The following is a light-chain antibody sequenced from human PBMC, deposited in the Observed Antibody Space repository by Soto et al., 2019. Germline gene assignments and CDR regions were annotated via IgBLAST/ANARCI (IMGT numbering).Light chain of an antibody. J-gene: IGLJ1*01. CDR1: SSNIGAGYD. CDR3: QSYDSSLSVFYV. Sequence: QSVLTQPPSVSGAPGQRVTISCTGSSSNIGAGYDVHWYQQLPETAPKLLIYGNSNRPSGVPDRFSGSKSGTSASLAISGLQAEDEADYYCQSYDSSLSVFYVFGTGTNVTVL. V-gene: IGLV1-40*01. CDR2: GNS.